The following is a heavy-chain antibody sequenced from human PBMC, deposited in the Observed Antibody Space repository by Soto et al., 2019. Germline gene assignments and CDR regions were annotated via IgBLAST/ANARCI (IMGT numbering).Heavy chain of an antibody. Sequence: QVQLVQSGAEVKKPGSSVKVSCKTSGGTFSTYSIVWVRKAPGEGLEWMGGIIPIFGTANYAQKFQDRVTITADKSTNTAIMELSSLKSEDTAMYYCASSSGNNYGVGTNYYFDYWGQGTLVTVSS. J-gene: IGHJ4*02. CDR1: GGTFSTYS. CDR3: ASSSGNNYGVGTNYYFDY. CDR2: IIPIFGTA. D-gene: IGHD1-26*01. V-gene: IGHV1-69*06.